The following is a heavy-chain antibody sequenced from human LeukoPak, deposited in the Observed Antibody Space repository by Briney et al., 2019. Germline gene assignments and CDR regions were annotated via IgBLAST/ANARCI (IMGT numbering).Heavy chain of an antibody. CDR1: GFTFSSYA. V-gene: IGHV3-23*01. CDR2: ISATGGST. Sequence: GGSLRLSCAASGFTFSSYAVSWVRQAPGKGLEWLSAISATGGSTYYADSVKGRFTISRDNSKNTLYLQMNSLRAEDTAVYYCAKDAGDQGYFDYWGQGTLVTVSS. D-gene: IGHD3-16*01. CDR3: AKDAGDQGYFDY. J-gene: IGHJ4*02.